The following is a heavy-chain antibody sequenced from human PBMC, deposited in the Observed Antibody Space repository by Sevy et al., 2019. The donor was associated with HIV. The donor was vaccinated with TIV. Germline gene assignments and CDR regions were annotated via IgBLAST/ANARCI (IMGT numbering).Heavy chain of an antibody. Sequence: SETLSLTCAVSGASITSYYWNWIRQSPGKGLEWIAYVYHSGTTSYNPSLKSRVSISLDTSRKQFSLTLYSVTAADTAIYYCARVRRRPPAVDSNWYFDVWGRSTLVTVSS. D-gene: IGHD2-2*01. CDR2: VYHSGTT. CDR3: ARVRRRPPAVDSNWYFDV. V-gene: IGHV4-59*12. CDR1: GASITSYY. J-gene: IGHJ2*01.